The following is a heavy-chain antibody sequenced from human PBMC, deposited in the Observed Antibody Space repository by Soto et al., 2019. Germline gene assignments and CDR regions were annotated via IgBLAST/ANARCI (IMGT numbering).Heavy chain of an antibody. J-gene: IGHJ5*02. Sequence: ASVKVSCKAPGDTFTSYYMHWVRQAPGHGLEWMGVINPNGGRIMFAQKFQGRVTMTRDTSRSTVYMELRGLTSEDTVVYYSARSPGRVSGIIIAGTNWFGPWGQGTLVTVSS. CDR2: INPNGGRI. CDR3: ARSPGRVSGIIIAGTNWFGP. CDR1: GDTFTSYY. D-gene: IGHD1-26*01. V-gene: IGHV1-46*01.